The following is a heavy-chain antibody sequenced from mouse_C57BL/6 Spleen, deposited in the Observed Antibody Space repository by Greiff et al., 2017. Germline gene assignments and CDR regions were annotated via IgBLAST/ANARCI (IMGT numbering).Heavy chain of an antibody. V-gene: IGHV1-81*01. CDR3: ARPLYGSGYERGFDY. Sequence: VHLVESGAELARPGASVKLSCKASGYTFTSYGISWVKQRTGQGLEWIGEIYPRSGNTYYNEKFKGKATLTADKSSSTAYMELRSLTSEDSAVYFCARPLYGSGYERGFDYWGQGTTLTVSS. J-gene: IGHJ2*01. CDR2: IYPRSGNT. CDR1: GYTFTSYG. D-gene: IGHD1-1*01.